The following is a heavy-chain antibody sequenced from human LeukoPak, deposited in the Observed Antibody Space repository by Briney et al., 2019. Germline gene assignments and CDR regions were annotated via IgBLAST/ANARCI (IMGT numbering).Heavy chain of an antibody. V-gene: IGHV3-23*01. D-gene: IGHD3-10*01. CDR1: GFTFSTYA. CDR2: ISGSGTST. J-gene: IGHJ4*02. Sequence: GGSLRLSCAASGFTFSTYAMSWVRQAPGKGLEWVSGISGSGTSTYYADSVKGRFTISRDNSKNTLYLQMNSLRAEDTAVYYCAKGGLLYYGSGSSNYYFDYWGQGTLATVSS. CDR3: AKGGLLYYGSGSSNYYFDY.